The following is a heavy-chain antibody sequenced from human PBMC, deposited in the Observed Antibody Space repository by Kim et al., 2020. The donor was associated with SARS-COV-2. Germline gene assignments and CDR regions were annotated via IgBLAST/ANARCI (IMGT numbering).Heavy chain of an antibody. CDR2: IIPIFGTA. Sequence: SVKVSCKASGDTFSSYAISWVRQAPGQGLEWMGGIIPIFGTANYAQKFQGRVTITADESTSTAYMELSSLRSEDTAVYYCARERDPRAKKLDILATGYYYGMDVSGQGTT. CDR3: ARERDPRAKKLDILATGYYYGMDV. CDR1: GDTFSSYA. D-gene: IGHD5-12*01. V-gene: IGHV1-69*13. J-gene: IGHJ6*02.